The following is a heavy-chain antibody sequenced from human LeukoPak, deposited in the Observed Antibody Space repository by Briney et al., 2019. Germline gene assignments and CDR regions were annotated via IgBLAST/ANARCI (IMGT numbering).Heavy chain of an antibody. J-gene: IGHJ4*02. CDR2: IGSGGDT. V-gene: IGHV3-23*01. CDR1: GFTFSSYA. Sequence: GGSLRLSCAASGFTFSSYAMTWVRQPPGKGLEWVSAIGSGGDTKYADSVKGRFTISRDNSKNTLYLQMNSLRAEDTAVYYCAKSSSGYNYRYLDYWGQGTLVTVSS. D-gene: IGHD3-22*01. CDR3: AKSSSGYNYRYLDY.